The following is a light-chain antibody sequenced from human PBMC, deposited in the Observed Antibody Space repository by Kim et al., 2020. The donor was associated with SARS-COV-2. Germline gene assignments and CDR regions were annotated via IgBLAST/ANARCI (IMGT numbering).Light chain of an antibody. CDR2: LNSDGSH. Sequence: SVKATCTLGSGDSRYAIAWHQRQPAKGPRFLMILNSDGSHTRGDGIPDRCSGSSSGAERYLIISSVQSEDEADYYCQTWDTDIRVFGGGTKLTVL. J-gene: IGLJ3*02. V-gene: IGLV4-69*02. CDR1: SGDSRYA. CDR3: QTWDTDIRV.